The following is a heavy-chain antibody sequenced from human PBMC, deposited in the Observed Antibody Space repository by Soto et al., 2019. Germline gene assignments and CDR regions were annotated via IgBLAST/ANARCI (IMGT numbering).Heavy chain of an antibody. J-gene: IGHJ5*01. V-gene: IGHV3-23*01. D-gene: IGHD1-7*01. CDR2: ISGSGGST. CDR1: GFTFSSYA. CDR3: AKPWRNYSGGRLFDS. Sequence: PGGSLRLSCAASGFTFSSYAMSWVRQAPGKGLEWVSAISGSGGSTYYADSVKGRFTISRDNSKNTLYLQMNSLRAEDTAVYYCAKPWRNYSGGRLFDSWGQGSLVTVSS.